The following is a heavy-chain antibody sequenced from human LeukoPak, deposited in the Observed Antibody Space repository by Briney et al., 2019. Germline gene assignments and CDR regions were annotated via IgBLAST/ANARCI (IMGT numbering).Heavy chain of an antibody. V-gene: IGHV3-7*01. D-gene: IGHD4-17*01. Sequence: GGSLRLSCAASGFTFSSYWMSWVRQAPGKGLEWVANINLDGGEKYYVDSVKGRFTISRDNAKNSLYLQMNSLRAEDTAVYYCARTLDYGHYVNYSWFDSWGQGTLVTVSS. CDR1: GFTFSSYW. CDR2: INLDGGEK. J-gene: IGHJ5*01. CDR3: ARTLDYGHYVNYSWFDS.